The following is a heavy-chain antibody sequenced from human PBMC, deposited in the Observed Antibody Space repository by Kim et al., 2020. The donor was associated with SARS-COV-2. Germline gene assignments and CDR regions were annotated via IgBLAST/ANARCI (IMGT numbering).Heavy chain of an antibody. CDR3: ARTGRRFLESNWFDP. D-gene: IGHD3-3*01. V-gene: IGHV3-11*06. Sequence: DAVKGRFTISRDNAKNSLYLQMNSLRAEDTAVYYCARTGRRFLESNWFDPWGQGTLVTVSS. J-gene: IGHJ5*02.